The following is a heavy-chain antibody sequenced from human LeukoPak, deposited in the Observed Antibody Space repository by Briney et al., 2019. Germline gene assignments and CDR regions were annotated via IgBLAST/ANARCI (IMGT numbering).Heavy chain of an antibody. Sequence: GASVKVSCKASGSTLTDYYMHWVRQAPGQGLEWMGWINPNSGGTNFAQKFQGRVTMTRDTSISTAYMELNRLRSDDTAVYYCARVLLTGYYLLFGAFDIWGQGTMVTVSS. V-gene: IGHV1-2*02. J-gene: IGHJ3*02. CDR2: INPNSGGT. D-gene: IGHD3-9*01. CDR1: GSTLTDYY. CDR3: ARVLLTGYYLLFGAFDI.